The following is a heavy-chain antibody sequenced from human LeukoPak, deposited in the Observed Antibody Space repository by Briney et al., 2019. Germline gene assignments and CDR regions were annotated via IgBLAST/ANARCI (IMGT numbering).Heavy chain of an antibody. CDR1: GFTFSSYA. D-gene: IGHD3-16*01. V-gene: IGHV3-30-3*01. CDR3: ARVRGGN. Sequence: GGSLRLSCAASGFTFSSYAMHWVRQAPGKGLEWVAVISYDGSNKYYADSVKGRFTISRDNAKNTLYLQMNSLTAEDTAVYYCARVRGGNWGQGTLVTVSS. J-gene: IGHJ4*02. CDR2: ISYDGSNK.